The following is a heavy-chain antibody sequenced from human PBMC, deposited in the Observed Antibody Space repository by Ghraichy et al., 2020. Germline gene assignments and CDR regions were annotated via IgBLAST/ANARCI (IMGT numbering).Heavy chain of an antibody. Sequence: SVKVSCKASGGTFSSYAISWVRQAPGQGLEWMGGIIPIFGTAHYAQKFQGRVTITADESTSTAYMELSSLRSEDTAVYYCAREGMATIPFDYWGQGTLVNVSS. CDR3: AREGMATIPFDY. V-gene: IGHV1-69*13. D-gene: IGHD5-24*01. CDR2: IIPIFGTA. CDR1: GGTFSSYA. J-gene: IGHJ4*02.